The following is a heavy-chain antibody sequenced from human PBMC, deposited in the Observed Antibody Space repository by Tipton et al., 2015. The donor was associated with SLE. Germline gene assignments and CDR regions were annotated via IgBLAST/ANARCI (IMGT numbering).Heavy chain of an antibody. Sequence: SLRLSCAASGFTLSSYGMHWVRQAPGKGLEWVAVIWYDGSNKYYADSVKGRFTISRDNSKNTLYLQMNSLRAEDTAVYYCATQYSSSWYYFDCWGQGTLVTVSS. J-gene: IGHJ4*02. V-gene: IGHV3-33*01. CDR1: GFTLSSYG. CDR2: IWYDGSNK. CDR3: ATQYSSSWYYFDC. D-gene: IGHD6-13*01.